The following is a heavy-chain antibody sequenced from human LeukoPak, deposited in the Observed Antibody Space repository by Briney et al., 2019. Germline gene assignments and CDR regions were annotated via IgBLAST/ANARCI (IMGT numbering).Heavy chain of an antibody. V-gene: IGHV1-2*02. J-gene: IGHJ4*02. CDR2: INPNSGGT. CDR1: GYTFTGYY. Sequence: ASVKVSCKASGYTFTGYYMHWVRQAPGQGLEWMGWINPNSGGTNYAQKFQGRVTMTRDTSISTAYMELSRLRSDDTAVYYCATLNWNYGRYFDYWGQGTLVTVSS. CDR3: ATLNWNYGRYFDY. D-gene: IGHD1-7*01.